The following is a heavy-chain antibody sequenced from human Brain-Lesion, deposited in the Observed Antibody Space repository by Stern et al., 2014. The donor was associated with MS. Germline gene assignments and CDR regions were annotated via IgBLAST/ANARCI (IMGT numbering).Heavy chain of an antibody. J-gene: IGHJ4*02. V-gene: IGHV1-24*01. Sequence: LQLVESGAEVKKPGASVRVSCEVSGYTLTELSMHWVRQAPRKGLEWMGGFDPEDGETFYAQKFKGRVTMTEDTSTDSAYMELSSLRSEDAAVYYCATLSPGAGGNYYRHFDYWGQGTLVTVSS. CDR2: FDPEDGET. CDR3: ATLSPGAGGNYYRHFDY. D-gene: IGHD1-26*01. CDR1: GYTLTELS.